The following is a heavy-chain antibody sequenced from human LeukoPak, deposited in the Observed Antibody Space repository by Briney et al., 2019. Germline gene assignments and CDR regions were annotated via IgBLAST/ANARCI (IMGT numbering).Heavy chain of an antibody. D-gene: IGHD5-18*01. CDR1: GFTFSSYS. V-gene: IGHV3-21*01. CDR3: ARDGDTAMVSDY. CDR2: ISSSSSSYI. J-gene: IGHJ4*02. Sequence: PGGSLRLSCAASGFTFSSYSMNWVRQAPGKGLEWVSSISSSSSSYIYYADSVKGRFTISRDNAKNSLYLQMNSLRAEDTAVYYCARDGDTAMVSDYWGQGTLVTVSS.